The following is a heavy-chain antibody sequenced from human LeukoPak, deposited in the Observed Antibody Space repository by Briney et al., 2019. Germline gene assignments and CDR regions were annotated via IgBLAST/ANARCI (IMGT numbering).Heavy chain of an antibody. CDR2: IYNREGT. J-gene: IGHJ4*02. CDR3: ARAIYYGSGSYYYDY. D-gene: IGHD3-10*01. Sequence: SETLSLTCTVSGGSFSSNGYFWNWIRQPPGKGLEWIGYIYNREGTNYNPSLKSRVTISVDRSKNQFSLKLSSVTAADTAVYYCARAIYYGSGSYYYDYWGQGTLVTVSS. CDR1: GGSFSSNGYF. V-gene: IGHV4-61*08.